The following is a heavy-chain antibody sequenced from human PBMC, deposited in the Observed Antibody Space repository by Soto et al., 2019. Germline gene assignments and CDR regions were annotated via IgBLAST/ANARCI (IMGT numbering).Heavy chain of an antibody. J-gene: IGHJ4*02. CDR3: AKQGSPGVGDIPYYFDY. Sequence: QVQLEESGGGVVQPGRSLRLSCAASGFTFSSYGMHWVRQAPGKGLEWVAVIWYDGSNKYYADSVKGRFTISRDNSKNTLYLQMNSLRAEDTAVYYCAKQGSPGVGDIPYYFDYWGQGTLVTVSS. CDR2: IWYDGSNK. D-gene: IGHD1-26*01. CDR1: GFTFSSYG. V-gene: IGHV3-33*06.